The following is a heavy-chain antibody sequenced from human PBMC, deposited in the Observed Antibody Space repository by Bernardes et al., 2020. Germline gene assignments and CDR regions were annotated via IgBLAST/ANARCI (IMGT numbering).Heavy chain of an antibody. CDR2: ISYDGSNK. J-gene: IGHJ4*02. D-gene: IGHD1-26*01. V-gene: IGHV3-30*18. CDR3: AKHPIVGATADSYYFDY. CDR1: GFTFSSYG. Sequence: GGSLRLSCAASGFTFSSYGMHWVRQAPGKGLEWVAVISYDGSNKYYADSVKGRFTISRDNSKNTLYLQMNSLRAEDTAVYYCAKHPIVGATADSYYFDYWGQGTLVTVSS.